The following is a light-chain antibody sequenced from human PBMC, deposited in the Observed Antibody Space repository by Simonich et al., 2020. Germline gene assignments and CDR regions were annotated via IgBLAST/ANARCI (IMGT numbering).Light chain of an antibody. J-gene: IGLJ2*01. Sequence: QSALTQPRSVSGSPGQSVTISCTGTRSDVGGYNYVSGYQQHPGKAPKLMIYDVRKRPSGVPDRFSGSKSGNTASLTISGLQAEDEADYYCCSYAGSYTLVFGGGTKLTVL. CDR2: DVR. CDR1: RSDVGGYNY. CDR3: CSYAGSYTLV. V-gene: IGLV2-11*01.